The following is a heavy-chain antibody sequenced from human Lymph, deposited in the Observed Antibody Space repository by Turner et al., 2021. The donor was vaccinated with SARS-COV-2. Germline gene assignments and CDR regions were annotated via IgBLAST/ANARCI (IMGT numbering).Heavy chain of an antibody. CDR3: AKVRSIFGVVIGGMDV. D-gene: IGHD3-3*01. J-gene: IGHJ6*02. CDR1: GFTFSSYA. Sequence: QVQLVESGGGGVQPGRSLRLACDASGFTFSSYAMHWVRQAPGKGLEWVTVISYDGSNKYYADSVKGRFTISRDNSKNTLYLQMNSLRAEDTAVYYCAKVRSIFGVVIGGMDVWGQGTTVTVSS. CDR2: ISYDGSNK. V-gene: IGHV3-30*18.